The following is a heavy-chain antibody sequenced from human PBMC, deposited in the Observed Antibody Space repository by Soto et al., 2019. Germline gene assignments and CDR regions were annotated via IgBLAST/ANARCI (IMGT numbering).Heavy chain of an antibody. V-gene: IGHV3-23*01. CDR3: ARRGSGSYYDY. CDR1: GFTFSSYA. D-gene: IGHD1-26*01. J-gene: IGHJ4*02. CDR2: ISGSGGST. Sequence: EVQLLESGGGLVQPGGSLRLSCAASGFTFSSYAMRWVRQAPGKGLAWVSAISGSGGSTYYADSVKGRCTISRDNAKNTVYLQMTSLRGEDTAVYYCARRGSGSYYDYWGQGTLVTVSS.